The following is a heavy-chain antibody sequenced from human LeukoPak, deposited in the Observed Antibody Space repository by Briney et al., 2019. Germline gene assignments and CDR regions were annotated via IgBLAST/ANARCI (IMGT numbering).Heavy chain of an antibody. CDR2: IYYSGST. J-gene: IGHJ4*02. CDR3: ARGDFAYFDY. CDR1: GGSISSYY. Sequence: SETLSLTCTVSGGSISSYYWSWIRQPPGKGLKWIGYIYYSGSTNYNPSLKSRVTISVDTSKNQFSLKLSSVTAADTAVYYCARGDFAYFDYWGQGTLVTVSS. V-gene: IGHV4-59*01.